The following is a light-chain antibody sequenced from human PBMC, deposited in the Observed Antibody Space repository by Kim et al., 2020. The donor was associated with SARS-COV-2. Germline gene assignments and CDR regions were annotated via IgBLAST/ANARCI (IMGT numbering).Light chain of an antibody. CDR2: SNS. Sequence: QSVIISFSGSRSNIGSNPLNWYQHVPGTAPKLLIYSNSDRPSGVPDRFTASKSDTSAALAISGLQSEDETTYYCAAWDESLDGFLVFGGGTQLTVL. CDR3: AAWDESLDGFLV. V-gene: IGLV1-44*01. CDR1: RSNIGSNP. J-gene: IGLJ2*01.